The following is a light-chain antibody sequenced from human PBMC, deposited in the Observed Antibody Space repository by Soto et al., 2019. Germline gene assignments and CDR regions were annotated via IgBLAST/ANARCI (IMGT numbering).Light chain of an antibody. V-gene: IGKV1-5*01. CDR1: QRISSW. Sequence: DIQMTQSPSTLSASVGDRVTITCRASQRISSWLAWYQQKPGKAPKLLIYDASSLESGVPSRFSGSGSGTEFTLTISSLQPDDFATYYCQRYNSYSYTFGQGTKLEIK. CDR3: QRYNSYSYT. CDR2: DAS. J-gene: IGKJ2*01.